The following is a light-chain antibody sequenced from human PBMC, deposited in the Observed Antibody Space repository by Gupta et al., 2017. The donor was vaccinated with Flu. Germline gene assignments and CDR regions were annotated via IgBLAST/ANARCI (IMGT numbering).Light chain of an antibody. CDR1: QGISNW. V-gene: IGKV1-12*01. J-gene: IGKJ3*01. CDR3: QHSNSFPPV. CDR2: SAS. Sequence: DIQMTQSPSSVSASVGDRVTITCRASQGISNWLAWYQQKPGEAPRLLIYSASSLQSGVPSRFSGSGSGTDFTLVISSLQPEDFATYYCQHSNSFPPVFGPGTKVDIK.